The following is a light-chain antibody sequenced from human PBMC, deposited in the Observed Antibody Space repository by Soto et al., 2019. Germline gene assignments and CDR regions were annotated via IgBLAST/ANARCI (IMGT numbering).Light chain of an antibody. J-gene: IGKJ1*01. V-gene: IGKV3-15*01. CDR3: QQYNNWWT. Sequence: EIVMTQSPATLSVSPGERATLSCRASQSVSSNLAWYQQKLGQAPRLLTYGASTRATGIPARFSGSGSGTEFTLTISSLQSEDFAVYYCQQYNNWWTFGQGTKVEIK. CDR2: GAS. CDR1: QSVSSN.